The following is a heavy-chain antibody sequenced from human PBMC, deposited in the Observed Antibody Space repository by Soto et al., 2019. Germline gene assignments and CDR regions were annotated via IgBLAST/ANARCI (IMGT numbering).Heavy chain of an antibody. V-gene: IGHV4-31*03. D-gene: IGHD3-10*02. CDR1: GGSISSGGYY. CDR2: IYYSGST. Sequence: SETLSLTCTVSGGSISSGGYYWSWIRQHPGKGLEWIGYIYYSGSTYYNPSLKSRVTISVDTSKNQFSLKLSSVTAADTAVYYCARESTRGCSGSYLGYCFWFDPWGQGTLVTVSS. CDR3: ARESTRGCSGSYLGYCFWFDP. J-gene: IGHJ5*02.